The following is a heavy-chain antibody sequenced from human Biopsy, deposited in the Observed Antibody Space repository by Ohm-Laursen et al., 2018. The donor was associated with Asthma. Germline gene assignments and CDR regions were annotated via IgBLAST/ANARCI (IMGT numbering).Heavy chain of an antibody. V-gene: IGHV3-73*01. J-gene: IGHJ4*02. CDR3: TTGVIAAGDTNLDY. Sequence: GSLRLSCAASGLTFSGYPMHWVRQTPGKGLEWVGRIRSKANNQTTAYAAAVEGRFSISRDDSKDTAFLHMNRLKTDDTAVYLCTTGVIAAGDTNLDYWGQGILVTVSS. CDR2: IRSKANNQTT. D-gene: IGHD3-16*02. CDR1: GLTFSGYP.